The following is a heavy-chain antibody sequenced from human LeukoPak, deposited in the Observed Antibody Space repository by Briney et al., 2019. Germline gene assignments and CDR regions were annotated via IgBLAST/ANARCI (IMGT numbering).Heavy chain of an antibody. V-gene: IGHV4-39*07. Sequence: SETLSLTCTVSGGSISSSSYYWGWIRQPPGKGLEWIGSIYYSGSTYYNPSLKSRVTISVDTSKNQFSLKLSSVTAADTAVYYCARVPLWFGLAFDIWGQGTMVTVSS. CDR1: GGSISSSSYY. CDR3: ARVPLWFGLAFDI. CDR2: IYYSGST. D-gene: IGHD3-10*01. J-gene: IGHJ3*02.